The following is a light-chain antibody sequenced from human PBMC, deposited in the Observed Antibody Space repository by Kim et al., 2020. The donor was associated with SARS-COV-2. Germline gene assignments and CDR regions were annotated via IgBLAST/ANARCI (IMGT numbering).Light chain of an antibody. CDR1: QDISNY. Sequence: ASVGDRVTITCQASQDISNYLNWYQQKPGKAPKFLIHDATTLETWVPSRFSGSGSGTDFTFTISSLQAEDIATYYCQQYDNLPYTFGQGTKLEI. J-gene: IGKJ2*01. CDR2: DAT. V-gene: IGKV1-33*01. CDR3: QQYDNLPYT.